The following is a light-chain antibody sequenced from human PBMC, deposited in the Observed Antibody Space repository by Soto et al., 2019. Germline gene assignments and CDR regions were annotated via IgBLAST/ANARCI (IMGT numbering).Light chain of an antibody. J-gene: IGLJ2*01. V-gene: IGLV2-14*01. CDR3: QSYDTGLSAVV. Sequence: QSVLTQPASVSGSPGQSITISCTGTSSDVGYYNYVSWYRQHPGKAPRLMIYEVNNRPSGVPDRFSGSKSGTSASLTITGLQAEDEADYYCQSYDTGLSAVVFGGGTKLTVL. CDR2: EVN. CDR1: SSDVGYYNY.